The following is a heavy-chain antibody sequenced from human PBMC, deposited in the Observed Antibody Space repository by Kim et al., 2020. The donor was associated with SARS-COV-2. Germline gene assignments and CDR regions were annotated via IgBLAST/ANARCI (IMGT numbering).Heavy chain of an antibody. D-gene: IGHD4-17*01. CDR3: ARELSDYYYYYYYMDV. J-gene: IGHJ6*03. Sequence: LKSRVTISVNTSKNQFALKLSSVTAADKAVYYCARELSDYYYYYYYMDVWGKGTTVTVSS. V-gene: IGHV4-59*01.